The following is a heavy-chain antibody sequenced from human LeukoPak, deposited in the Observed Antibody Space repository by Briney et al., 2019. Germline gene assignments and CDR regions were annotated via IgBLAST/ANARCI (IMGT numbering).Heavy chain of an antibody. CDR1: GGAINSGDYY. Sequence: SETLSLTCTVSGGAINSGDYYWGWIRQPPGGGLECIASIHYSGTTYYDPSLKSRVTSSVDTAKNQFSLKLSSVTAADTAVYYCARTTKGYSGYDPYDYWGQGTLVTVSS. J-gene: IGHJ4*02. V-gene: IGHV4-39*07. CDR3: ARTTKGYSGYDPYDY. CDR2: IHYSGTT. D-gene: IGHD5-12*01.